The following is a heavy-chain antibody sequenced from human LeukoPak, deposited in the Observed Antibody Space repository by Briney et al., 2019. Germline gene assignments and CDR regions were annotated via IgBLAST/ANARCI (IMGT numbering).Heavy chain of an antibody. D-gene: IGHD2-2*02. CDR3: ARVRYCSSTSCYSDY. CDR2: IIPILGIA. J-gene: IGHJ4*02. V-gene: IGHV1-69*04. CDR1: GGTFSSYA. Sequence: SVKVSCKASGGTFSSYAISWVRQAPGQGLEWMGRIIPILGIANYAQKFQGRVTMTTDTSTSTAYMELRSLRSDDTAVYYCARVRYCSSTSCYSDYWGQGTLVTVSS.